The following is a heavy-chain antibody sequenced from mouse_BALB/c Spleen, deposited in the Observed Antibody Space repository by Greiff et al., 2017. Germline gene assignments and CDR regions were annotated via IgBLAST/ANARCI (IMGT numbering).Heavy chain of an antibody. V-gene: IGHV5-6-4*01. D-gene: IGHD2-1*01. Sequence: EVKVVESGGGLVKPGGSLKLSCAASGFTFSSYTMSWVRQTPEKRLEWVASISSGGSYTYYPDSVKGRFTISRDNAKKTLYLQMSSLKSEDTAMYYCTREDGNWFAYWGQGTLVTVSA. CDR3: TREDGNWFAY. CDR2: ISSGGSYT. J-gene: IGHJ3*01. CDR1: GFTFSSYT.